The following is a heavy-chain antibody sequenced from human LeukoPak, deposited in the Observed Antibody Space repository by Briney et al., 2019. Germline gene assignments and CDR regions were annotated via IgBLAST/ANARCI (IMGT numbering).Heavy chain of an antibody. CDR3: ARNKAYYYSSGIDY. J-gene: IGHJ4*02. D-gene: IGHD3-10*01. CDR2: ISSSSSTI. Sequence: GGSLRLSCATSGFSFYGAWLSWVRQAPGKGLEWVSYISSSSSTIYYADSVKGRFTISGDNAKNSLYLQMNSLRAEDTAVYYCARNKAYYYSSGIDYWGQGTLVTVSS. V-gene: IGHV3-48*04. CDR1: GFSFYGAW.